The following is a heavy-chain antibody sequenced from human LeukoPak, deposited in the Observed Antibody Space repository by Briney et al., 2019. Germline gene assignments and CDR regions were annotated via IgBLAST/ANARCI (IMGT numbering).Heavy chain of an antibody. J-gene: IGHJ4*02. CDR3: AKVPTVTTPSDYFDY. D-gene: IGHD4-17*01. V-gene: IGHV3-23*01. Sequence: GGSLRLSCAASGFTFSSYAMSWVRQAPGKGLEWVSGISGSGGSTYYADSVKGRFTISRDNSKNTLYLQMNSLRAEDTAVYYCAKVPTVTTPSDYFDYWGQGTLVTVSS. CDR2: ISGSGGST. CDR1: GFTFSSYA.